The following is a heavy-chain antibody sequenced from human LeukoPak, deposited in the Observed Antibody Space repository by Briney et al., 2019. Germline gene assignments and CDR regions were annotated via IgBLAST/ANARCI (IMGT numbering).Heavy chain of an antibody. CDR3: ARAISRYFDWSRNPDAFDI. J-gene: IGHJ3*02. CDR1: GGSISSGSYY. CDR2: IYTSGST. V-gene: IGHV4-61*02. Sequence: SETLSLTCTVSGGSISSGSYYWSWIRQPAGKGLEWIGRIYTSGSTNYNPSLKSRVTISVDTSKTQFSLKLSSVTAADTAVYYCARAISRYFDWSRNPDAFDIWGQGTMVTVSS. D-gene: IGHD3-9*01.